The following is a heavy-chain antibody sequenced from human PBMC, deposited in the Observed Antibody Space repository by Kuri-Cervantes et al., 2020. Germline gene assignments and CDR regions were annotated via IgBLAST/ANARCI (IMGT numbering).Heavy chain of an antibody. CDR1: GFTFSSYS. J-gene: IGHJ4*02. CDR3: AKIGGLAWILDTFDY. D-gene: IGHD3-3*01. V-gene: IGHV3-48*01. CDR2: ITSGSSAI. Sequence: ETLSLTCAASGFTFSSYSMNWVRQAPGKGLYWVSYITSGSSAIYYADSVKGRFTISRDNAKNSLYLQMNSLRAEDTAVYYCAKIGGLAWILDTFDYWGQGTLVTVSS.